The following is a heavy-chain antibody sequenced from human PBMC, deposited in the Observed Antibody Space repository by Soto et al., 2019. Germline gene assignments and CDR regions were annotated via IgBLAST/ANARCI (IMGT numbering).Heavy chain of an antibody. Sequence: ASVKVSCKASGYTLTSYYMHWVRQAPGQGLEWMGIINPSGGSTSYAQKFQGRVTMTRDTSTSTVYMELSSLRSEDTAVYYCARERDDFWSGYLFDYWGQGTLVTVSS. V-gene: IGHV1-46*03. CDR1: GYTLTSYY. CDR3: ARERDDFWSGYLFDY. J-gene: IGHJ4*02. CDR2: INPSGGST. D-gene: IGHD3-3*01.